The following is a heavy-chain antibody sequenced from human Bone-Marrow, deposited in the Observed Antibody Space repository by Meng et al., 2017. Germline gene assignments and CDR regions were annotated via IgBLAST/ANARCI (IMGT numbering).Heavy chain of an antibody. D-gene: IGHD4-11*01. J-gene: IGHJ4*02. V-gene: IGHV4-34*01. CDR2: INHSGST. CDR1: GGSFSDYY. CDR3: ARGPTTMAHDFDY. Sequence: QWQLQRWGAGMFKPSEALSLTCVVSGGSFSDYYWSWIRQPPGKGLEWIGDINHSGSTNYNPSLESRATISVDTSQNNLSLKLSSVTAADSAVYYCARGPTTMAHDFDYWGQGTLVTVSS.